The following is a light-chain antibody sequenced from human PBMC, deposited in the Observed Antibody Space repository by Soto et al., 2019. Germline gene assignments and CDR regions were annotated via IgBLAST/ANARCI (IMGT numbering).Light chain of an antibody. J-gene: IGKJ3*01. CDR2: AAS. CDR3: QKYSSVPV. V-gene: IGKV1-27*01. Sequence: DIQMTQSPTSLSASVGDRVTITCRASQGIRNFVAWYQQKPGKAPKRLIYAASTLQSGVPSRFTGSGSGTDFTLAINCLQPEDVATYSCQKYSSVPVFGPGTKVEIK. CDR1: QGIRNF.